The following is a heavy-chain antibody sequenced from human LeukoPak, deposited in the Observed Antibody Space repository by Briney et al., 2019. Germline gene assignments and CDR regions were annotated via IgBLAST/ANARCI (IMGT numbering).Heavy chain of an antibody. V-gene: IGHV3-48*01. CDR2: ISSASNTI. CDR1: GFTFSSYS. Sequence: PGESLRLSCAASGFTFSSYSMNSVRQAPGKGLEWVSHISSASNTIYYADSVKGRFTISRDNAKNSLYLQMNSLRAEDTAMYYCARDGWFGDYNWFDPWGRGTLVTVSS. J-gene: IGHJ5*02. D-gene: IGHD3-10*01. CDR3: ARDGWFGDYNWFDP.